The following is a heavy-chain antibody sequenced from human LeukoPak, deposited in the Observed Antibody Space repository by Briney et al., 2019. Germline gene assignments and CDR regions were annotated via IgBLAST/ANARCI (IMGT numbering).Heavy chain of an antibody. CDR2: ISGSGGST. J-gene: IGHJ1*01. Sequence: PGGSVRLSCAASGFTFSSYAMSWVRQAPGRGLEWVSAISGSGGSTYYADSVKGRFTISRDNSKNTLYLQMNSLRAEDTAVYYCAKDQYYYDSSGTEHWGQGTLVTVSS. CDR3: AKDQYYYDSSGTEH. V-gene: IGHV3-23*01. CDR1: GFTFSSYA. D-gene: IGHD3-22*01.